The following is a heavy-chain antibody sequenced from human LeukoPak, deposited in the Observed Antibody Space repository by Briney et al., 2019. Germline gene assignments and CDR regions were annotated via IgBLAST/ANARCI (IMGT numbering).Heavy chain of an antibody. J-gene: IGHJ4*02. CDR3: AKATYGSGSYYGPNFDF. Sequence: GGSLRLSCAASGFIFSNAMSWVRQPPGKGLEWVSAISGSGGSTYYADSVKGRFTISRDNSKNTLYLQMNSLRAEDTAVYYCAKATYGSGSYYGPNFDFWGQGNLVTVSS. CDR2: ISGSGGST. V-gene: IGHV3-23*01. D-gene: IGHD3-10*01. CDR1: GFIFSNA.